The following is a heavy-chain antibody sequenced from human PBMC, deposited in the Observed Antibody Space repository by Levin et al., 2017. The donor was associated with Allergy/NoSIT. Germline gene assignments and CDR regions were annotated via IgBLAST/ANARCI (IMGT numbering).Heavy chain of an antibody. Sequence: SETLSLTCAVSGGSISSSNWWSWVRQPPGKGLEWIGEIYHSGNTNYNPSLKSRVIISVDKSKNHFSLNLRSGTAADTAVYYCARTEYDIRYYGMDVWGQGTTVTVSS. D-gene: IGHD3-9*01. J-gene: IGHJ6*02. V-gene: IGHV4-4*02. CDR1: GGSISSSNW. CDR2: IYHSGNT. CDR3: ARTEYDIRYYGMDV.